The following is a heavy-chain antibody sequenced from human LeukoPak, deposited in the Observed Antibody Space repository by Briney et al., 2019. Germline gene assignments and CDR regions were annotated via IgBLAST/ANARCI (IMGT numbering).Heavy chain of an antibody. CDR1: GDSISSYY. V-gene: IGHV4-59*01. CDR3: ARVSLYDSSGYVKWLDP. CDR2: MYYSGSS. J-gene: IGHJ5*02. D-gene: IGHD3-22*01. Sequence: SETLSLTCTVSGDSISSYYWSWIRQPPGKGLEWIGYMYYSGSSNYNPSLKSRVTISVDTSKNQFSLKLRSVTAADTAVYYCARVSLYDSSGYVKWLDPWGQGTLVTVSP.